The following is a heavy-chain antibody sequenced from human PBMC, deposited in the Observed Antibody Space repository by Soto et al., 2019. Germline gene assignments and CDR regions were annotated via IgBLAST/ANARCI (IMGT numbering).Heavy chain of an antibody. CDR2: IIPIFGTA. Sequence: QVQLVQSGAEVKKPGASVKVSCKASGGTFSSYAISWVRQAPGQGLEWMGGIIPIFGTANYAQKFQGRVTSTADGSTSRAYMELSSLRSEDPDVYYCAISPSGSYFWFDPWGQGTLVTVFS. D-gene: IGHD1-26*01. CDR1: GGTFSSYA. CDR3: AISPSGSYFWFDP. V-gene: IGHV1-69*01. J-gene: IGHJ5*02.